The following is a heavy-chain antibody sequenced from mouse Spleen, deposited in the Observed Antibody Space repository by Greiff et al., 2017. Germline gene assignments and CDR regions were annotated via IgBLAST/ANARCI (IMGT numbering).Heavy chain of an antibody. CDR2: IYPGNVNT. D-gene: IGHD2-1*01. Sequence: VQLQQSGPELVKPGASVRISCKASGYTFTSYYIHWVKQRPGQGLEWIGWIYPGNVNTKYNEKFKGKATLTADKSSSTAYMQLSSLTSEDSAVYFCAYGNFFDYWGQGTTLTVSS. V-gene: IGHV1S56*01. J-gene: IGHJ2*01. CDR3: AYGNFFDY. CDR1: GYTFTSYY.